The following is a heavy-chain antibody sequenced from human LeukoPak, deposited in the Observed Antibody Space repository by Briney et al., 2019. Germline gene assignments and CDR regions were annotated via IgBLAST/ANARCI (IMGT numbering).Heavy chain of an antibody. V-gene: IGHV3-7*01. CDR1: GFTVSSNY. CDR2: IKQDGSEK. Sequence: GGSLRPSCAASGFTVSSNYISWVRQAPGKGLEWVANIKQDGSEKYYVDSVKGRFTISRDNAKNSLYLQMNSLRAEDTAVYYCARDPRPSSGWRPFDYWGQGTLVTISS. CDR3: ARDPRPSSGWRPFDY. J-gene: IGHJ4*02. D-gene: IGHD6-19*01.